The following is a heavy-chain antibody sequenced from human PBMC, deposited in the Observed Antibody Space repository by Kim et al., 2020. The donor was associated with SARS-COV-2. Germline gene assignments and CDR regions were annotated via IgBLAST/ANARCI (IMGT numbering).Heavy chain of an antibody. Sequence: SETLSLTCTVSGGSISSSSYYWGWIRQPPGKGLEWIGSIYYSGSTYYNPSPKSRVTISVDTSKNQFSLKLSSVTAADTAVYYCARIVGATIHYYYYGMDVWGQGTTVTVSS. V-gene: IGHV4-39*01. CDR2: IYYSGST. CDR1: GGSISSSSYY. J-gene: IGHJ6*02. D-gene: IGHD1-26*01. CDR3: ARIVGATIHYYYYGMDV.